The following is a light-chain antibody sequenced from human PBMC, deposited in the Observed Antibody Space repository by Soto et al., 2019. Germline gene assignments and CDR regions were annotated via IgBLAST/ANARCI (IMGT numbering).Light chain of an antibody. J-gene: IGLJ3*02. Sequence: QLVLTQSPSASASLGASVKLTCTLSSGHSRYAIAWHQQQPEKGPRHLMKLNSDGSHSKGDGTPDRFSGSTSGAERYRTTSRLPAEDEADYYGQTWGAGTVGVFGGGTKVTVL. CDR2: LNSDGSH. CDR1: SGHSRYA. CDR3: QTWGAGTVGV. V-gene: IGLV4-69*01.